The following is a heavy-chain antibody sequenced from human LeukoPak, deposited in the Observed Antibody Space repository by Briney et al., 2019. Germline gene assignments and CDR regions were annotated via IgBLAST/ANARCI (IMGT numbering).Heavy chain of an antibody. CDR1: GFTFNNYN. D-gene: IGHD6-19*01. Sequence: GGSLRLSCAASGFTFNNYNMNWVRQAPGKGLEWVSSISRTSSFIYYADSVKGRFTISRDNAKNSLYLQMSSLRAEDTAVYYCARWLHTADLINYYYYYMDVWGKGTTVTISS. V-gene: IGHV3-21*01. CDR2: ISRTSSFI. J-gene: IGHJ6*03. CDR3: ARWLHTADLINYYYYYMDV.